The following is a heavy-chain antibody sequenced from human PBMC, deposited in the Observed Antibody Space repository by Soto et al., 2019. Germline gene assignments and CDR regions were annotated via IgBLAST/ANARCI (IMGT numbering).Heavy chain of an antibody. D-gene: IGHD5-18*01. CDR2: IYPGDSDT. J-gene: IGHJ3*02. CDR3: ARRDTFRSNAFDI. V-gene: IGHV5-51*01. CDR1: GYSFTSYW. Sequence: GESLKISCKGSGYSFTSYWIGWVRQMPGKGLEWMGIIYPGDSDTRYSPSFQGQVTISADKSISTAYLQWSSLKASDTAMYYWARRDTFRSNAFDIWGQGTMVTAS.